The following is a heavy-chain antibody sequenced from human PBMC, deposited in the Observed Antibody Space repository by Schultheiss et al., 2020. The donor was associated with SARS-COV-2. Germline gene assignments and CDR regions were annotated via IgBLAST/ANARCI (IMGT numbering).Heavy chain of an antibody. CDR2: ISAYNGNT. J-gene: IGHJ4*02. Sequence: GESLKISCKASGYTFTSYGISWVRQAPGQGLEWMGWISAYNGNTNYAQKLQGRVTMTTDTSTSTAYMELRSLRSDDTAVYYCARVGPDRDFDYWGQGTLVTVSS. CDR3: ARVGPDRDFDY. CDR1: GYTFTSYG. V-gene: IGHV1-18*01.